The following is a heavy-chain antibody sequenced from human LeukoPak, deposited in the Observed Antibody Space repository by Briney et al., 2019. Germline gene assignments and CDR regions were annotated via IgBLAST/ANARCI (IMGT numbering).Heavy chain of an antibody. J-gene: IGHJ4*02. D-gene: IGHD5-18*01. CDR1: GGYISSSSYY. CDR3: ARSFGYSYGLPFDY. V-gene: IGHV4-39*01. Sequence: SETLSLTCTASGGYISSSSYYWGSIRQPPGKGLEWIGSISYTGSTYYNPSLKSRVSISADTSKNQFSLKLSSVTAADTAIYYCARSFGYSYGLPFDYWGQGNLVTVSS. CDR2: ISYTGST.